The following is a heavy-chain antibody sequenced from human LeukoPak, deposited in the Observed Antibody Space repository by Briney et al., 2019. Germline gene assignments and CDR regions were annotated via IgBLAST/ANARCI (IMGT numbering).Heavy chain of an antibody. CDR2: IRSKAYGGTT. J-gene: IGHJ4*02. V-gene: IGHV3-49*04. CDR1: GFTFGDYA. CDR3: TRARYAGSYYTYYFDY. D-gene: IGHD1-26*01. Sequence: GRSLRLSCTTSGFTFGDYAMSWVRRAPGKGLEWVAFIRSKAYGGTTEYAASVKGRFTISRDDSKSIAYLQMSGLKTEDTALYYCTRARYAGSYYTYYFDYWGQGTLVAVSS.